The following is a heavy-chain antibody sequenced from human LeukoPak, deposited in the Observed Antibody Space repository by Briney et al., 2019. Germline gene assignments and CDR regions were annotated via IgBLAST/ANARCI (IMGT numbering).Heavy chain of an antibody. D-gene: IGHD2-8*01. CDR2: IKQDGSEK. Sequence: GGSLRLSCAVSGFTFSSYWMNWIRQAPGKGLEWVANIKQDGSEKNYVDSVKGRFTISRDNAKSSLFLQMNDLRAEDTAVYYCAKGGRGNGEVYWGQGALVTVSS. V-gene: IGHV3-7*01. J-gene: IGHJ4*02. CDR3: AKGGRGNGEVY. CDR1: GFTFSSYW.